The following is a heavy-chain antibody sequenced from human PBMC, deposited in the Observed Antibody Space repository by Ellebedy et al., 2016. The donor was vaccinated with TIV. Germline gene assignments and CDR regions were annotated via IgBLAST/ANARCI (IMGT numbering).Heavy chain of an antibody. CDR2: IWYDGSNK. D-gene: IGHD6-13*01. CDR1: GFTFSSYG. CDR3: ARVGQQLVSGYGMDV. V-gene: IGHV3-33*01. Sequence: GGSLRLXXAASGFTFSSYGMHWVRQAPGKGLEWVAVIWYDGSNKYYADSVKGRFTISRDNSKNTLYLQMNSLRAEDTAVYYCARVGQQLVSGYGMDVWGQGTTVTVSS. J-gene: IGHJ6*02.